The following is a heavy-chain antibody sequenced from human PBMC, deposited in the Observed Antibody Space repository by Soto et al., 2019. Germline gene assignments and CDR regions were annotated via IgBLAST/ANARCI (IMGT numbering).Heavy chain of an antibody. Sequence: PSETLSLTCAVYGGSFSGYYWSWIRQPPGKGLEWIGEINHSGSTNYNPSLKSRVTISVDTSKNQFSLKLSSVTAADTAVYYCARSPPYCSGGSCPFGDAFDIWGQGTMVTVSS. V-gene: IGHV4-34*01. CDR1: GGSFSGYY. CDR3: ARSPPYCSGGSCPFGDAFDI. CDR2: INHSGST. D-gene: IGHD2-15*01. J-gene: IGHJ3*02.